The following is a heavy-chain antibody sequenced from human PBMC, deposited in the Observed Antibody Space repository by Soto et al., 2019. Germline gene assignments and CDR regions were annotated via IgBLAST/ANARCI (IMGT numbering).Heavy chain of an antibody. J-gene: IGHJ5*02. CDR2: MYYTGST. D-gene: IGHD3-22*01. V-gene: IGHV4-39*01. CDR3: ARRGYYDSSGYLYWFDP. Sequence: PSETLSLTCTVSGGSISSSTYYWDWIRQPPGKGLEWIGAMYYTGSTSYSPSLKSRVTISVDTARNQFSLKLSSVTAADTAVYYCARRGYYDSSGYLYWFDPWGQGTLVTVSS. CDR1: GGSISSSTYY.